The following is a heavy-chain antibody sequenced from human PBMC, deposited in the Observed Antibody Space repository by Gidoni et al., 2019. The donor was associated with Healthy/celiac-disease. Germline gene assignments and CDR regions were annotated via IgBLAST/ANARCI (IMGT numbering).Heavy chain of an antibody. D-gene: IGHD2-8*02. CDR3: ARDNVGTGNWFDP. CDR1: GGSISSGGYY. Sequence: QVQLQESGPGLVKPSQTLSLTCTVYGGSISSGGYYWSWIRQHPGKGLEWIGYIYYSGSTYYNPSLKSRVTISVDTSKNQFSLKLSSVTAADTAVYYCARDNVGTGNWFDPWGQGTLVTVSS. J-gene: IGHJ5*02. V-gene: IGHV4-31*03. CDR2: IYYSGST.